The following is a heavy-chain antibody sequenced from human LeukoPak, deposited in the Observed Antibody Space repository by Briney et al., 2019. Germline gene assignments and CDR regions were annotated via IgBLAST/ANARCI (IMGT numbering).Heavy chain of an antibody. Sequence: SETLSLTCAVSGGSISSGGYSWSWIRQPPGKGLEWIGYIYHSGSTYYNPSLKSRVTISVDRSKDQFSLKLSSVTAADTAVYYCARASLSLSYYFDYWGQGTLVTVSS. CDR3: ARASLSLSYYFDY. V-gene: IGHV4-30-2*01. D-gene: IGHD1-1*01. J-gene: IGHJ4*02. CDR1: GGSISSGGYS. CDR2: IYHSGST.